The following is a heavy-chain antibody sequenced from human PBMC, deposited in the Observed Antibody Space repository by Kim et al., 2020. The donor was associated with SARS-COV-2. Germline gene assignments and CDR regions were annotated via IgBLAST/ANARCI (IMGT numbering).Heavy chain of an antibody. CDR3: ARGPRDDAFDI. CDR2: T. V-gene: IGHV4-59*09. J-gene: IGHJ3*02. Sequence: TNYHPPLKSRVTISVDTSKNQFSLKLSSVTAADTAVYYCARGPRDDAFDIWGQGKMVTVPS.